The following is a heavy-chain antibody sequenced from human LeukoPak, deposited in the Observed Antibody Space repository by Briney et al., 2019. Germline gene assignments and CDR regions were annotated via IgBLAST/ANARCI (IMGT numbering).Heavy chain of an antibody. J-gene: IGHJ5*02. Sequence: SVKVSCKASGGTFSSYTISWVRQAPGQGLEWMGRIIPILGIANYAQKFQGRVTITADKSTSTAYMELSSLRSEDTAVYYCARSSGWSLTWFDPWGQGTLVTVSS. CDR3: ARSSGWSLTWFDP. CDR2: IIPILGIA. D-gene: IGHD6-19*01. CDR1: GGTFSSYT. V-gene: IGHV1-69*02.